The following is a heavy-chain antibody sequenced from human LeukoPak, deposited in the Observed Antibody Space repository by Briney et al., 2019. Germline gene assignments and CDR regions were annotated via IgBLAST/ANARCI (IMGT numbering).Heavy chain of an antibody. CDR1: GFTFSSYA. J-gene: IGHJ4*02. V-gene: IGHV3-23*01. Sequence: GGSLRLSCAASGFTFSSYAMSWVRQAPGKGLVWISTISGSGTGTYYAESVKGRFTISRDNSKNTLYLQMNSLRAEDTAVYYCANFPSTPNDIVVVVAAGYFDYWGQGTLVTVSS. CDR3: ANFPSTPNDIVVVVAAGYFDY. CDR2: ISGSGTGT. D-gene: IGHD2-15*01.